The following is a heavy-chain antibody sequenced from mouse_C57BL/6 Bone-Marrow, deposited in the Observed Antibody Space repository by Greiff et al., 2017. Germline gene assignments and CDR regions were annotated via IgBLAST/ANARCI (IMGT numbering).Heavy chain of an antibody. CDR1: GFTFTDYY. V-gene: IGHV7-3*01. Sequence: EVMLVESGGGLVQPGGSLSLSCAASGFTFTDYYMRWVRQTPGQALEWLGFIRNKANGYTTEYSASVKGPFTISRDNSQTTLYLQMHALISEDSSAYYCASLYYYVSPLYAMDYWGQGTSVTVSS. CDR2: IRNKANGYTT. CDR3: ASLYYYVSPLYAMDY. D-gene: IGHD1-1*01. J-gene: IGHJ4*01.